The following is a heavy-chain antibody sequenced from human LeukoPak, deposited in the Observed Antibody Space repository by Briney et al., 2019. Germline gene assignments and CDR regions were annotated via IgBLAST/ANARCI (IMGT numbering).Heavy chain of an antibody. CDR1: EFTFSSYA. CDR3: AKGKQQEGFLNWFDP. Sequence: GGSLRLSCAASEFTFSSYAMSWVRQAPGKGLEWVSAISGSGGSTYYAGSVKGRFTISRDNSKNTLYLQMNSLRAEDTALYYCAKGKQQEGFLNWFDPWGQGTLVTVSS. CDR2: ISGSGGST. J-gene: IGHJ5*02. V-gene: IGHV3-23*01. D-gene: IGHD6-13*01.